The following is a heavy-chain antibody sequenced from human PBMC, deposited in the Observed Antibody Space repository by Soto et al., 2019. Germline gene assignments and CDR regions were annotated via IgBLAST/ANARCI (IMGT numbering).Heavy chain of an antibody. Sequence: GGSLRLSCAASGFTFSSYAMHWVRQAPGKGLERVAVISYDGSNKYYADSVKGRFTISRDNSKNTLYLQMNSLRAGDTAVYYCARGPSSLTRFDYWGQGTLVTVSS. CDR3: ARGPSSLTRFDY. CDR2: ISYDGSNK. V-gene: IGHV3-30-3*01. D-gene: IGHD2-2*01. J-gene: IGHJ4*02. CDR1: GFTFSSYA.